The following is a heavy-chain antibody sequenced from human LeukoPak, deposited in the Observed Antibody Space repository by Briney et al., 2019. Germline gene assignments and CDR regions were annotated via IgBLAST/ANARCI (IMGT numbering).Heavy chain of an antibody. CDR2: INHSGST. J-gene: IGHJ3*02. D-gene: IGHD4-17*01. Sequence: PSETLSLTCAVYGGSFSGYYWSWIRQPPGKGLEWIGEINHSGSTNYNPSFKSRVTISVDTSKNQFSLKRSSVTAADTAVYYCARPMTTVTRLRRDAFGIWGQGTMVTVSS. CDR3: ARPMTTVTRLRRDAFGI. V-gene: IGHV4-34*01. CDR1: GGSFSGYY.